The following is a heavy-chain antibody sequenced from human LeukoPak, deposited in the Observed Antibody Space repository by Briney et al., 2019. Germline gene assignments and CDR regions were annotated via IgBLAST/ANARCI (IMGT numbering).Heavy chain of an antibody. Sequence: PGRSLRLSCAASGFTFSSYAMHWVRQAPGKGLEWVAVISYDGSNKYYADSVKGRFTISRDNSKNTLYLQMNSLRAEDTAVYYCARALADYYDSSGDYYFDYWGQGTLVTVSS. D-gene: IGHD3-22*01. CDR3: ARALADYYDSSGDYYFDY. J-gene: IGHJ4*02. CDR2: ISYDGSNK. CDR1: GFTFSSYA. V-gene: IGHV3-30-3*01.